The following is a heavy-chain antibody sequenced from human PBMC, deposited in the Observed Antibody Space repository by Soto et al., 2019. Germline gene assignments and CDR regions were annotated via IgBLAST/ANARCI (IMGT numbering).Heavy chain of an antibody. CDR2: ISYDGSNK. V-gene: IGHV3-30*18. CDR3: AKDQIRLYSSSSSPSLDYYYGMDV. J-gene: IGHJ6*02. CDR1: GFTFSSYG. D-gene: IGHD6-6*01. Sequence: VGSLRLSCAASGFTFSSYGMRWVRQAPGKGLEWVAVISYDGSNKYYADSVKGRFTISRDNSKNTLYLQMNSLRAEDTAVYYCAKDQIRLYSSSSSPSLDYYYGMDVWGQGTTVTVSS.